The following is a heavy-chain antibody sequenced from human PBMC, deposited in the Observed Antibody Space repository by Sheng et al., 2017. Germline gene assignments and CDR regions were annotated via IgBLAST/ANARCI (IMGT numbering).Heavy chain of an antibody. CDR1: GFTFSSYA. J-gene: IGHJ4*02. CDR3: ARGAGDYGGNSLGFDY. V-gene: IGHV3-30*04. Sequence: QVQLVESGGGVVQPGRSLRLSCAASGFTFSSYAMHWVRQAPGKGLEWVAVISYDGSNKYYADSVKGRFTISRDNSKNTLYLQMNSLRAEDTAVYYCARGAGDYGGNSLGFDYWGQGTLVTVSS. D-gene: IGHD4-17*01. CDR2: ISYDGSNK.